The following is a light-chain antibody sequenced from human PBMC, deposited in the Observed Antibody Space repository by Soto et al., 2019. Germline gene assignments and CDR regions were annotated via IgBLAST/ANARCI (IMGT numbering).Light chain of an antibody. CDR3: AARDDSLSGWV. V-gene: IGLV1-47*01. J-gene: IGLJ3*02. CDR2: NNN. CDR1: SSNIGSNL. Sequence: QSVLTQPPSASGTPGQRVTISCSGSSSNIGSNLVYWYQQLPGTAPKLLIKNNNQRPSGVPDRISGSKSATSASLAISGLRSEDEADYYCAARDDSLSGWVFGGGTKLTVL.